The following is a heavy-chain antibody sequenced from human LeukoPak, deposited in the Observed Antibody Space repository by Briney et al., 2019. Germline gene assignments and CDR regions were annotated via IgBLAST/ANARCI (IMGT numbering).Heavy chain of an antibody. CDR3: ARESYYYDSSGYYKTYFDY. V-gene: IGHV4-34*01. Sequence: SETLSLTCAVYGGSFSGYYWSWLRQPPGKGLEWIGEINHSGSTNYNPSLKSRVTISVDTSKNQFSLKLSSVTAADTAVYYCARESYYYDSSGYYKTYFDYWGQGTLVTVSS. J-gene: IGHJ4*02. D-gene: IGHD3-22*01. CDR2: INHSGST. CDR1: GGSFSGYY.